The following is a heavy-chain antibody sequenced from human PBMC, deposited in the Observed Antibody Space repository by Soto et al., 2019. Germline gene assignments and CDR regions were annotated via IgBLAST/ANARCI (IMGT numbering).Heavy chain of an antibody. CDR2: IYNDGTYS. D-gene: IGHD3-10*01. Sequence: GGSLRLSCAASGFIFKMYWMHWVRQSPGKGLVWISRIYNDGTYSDYADSVRGRFTISRDNVNDTLYLQMNNLRAEDSGLYYCTRGPRPISTGTGAYWGQGTQVTVSS. CDR3: TRGPRPISTGTGAY. V-gene: IGHV3-74*01. J-gene: IGHJ4*02. CDR1: GFIFKMYW.